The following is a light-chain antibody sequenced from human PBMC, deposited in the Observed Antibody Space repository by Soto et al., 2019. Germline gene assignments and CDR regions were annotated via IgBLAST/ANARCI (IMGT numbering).Light chain of an antibody. V-gene: IGKV3-20*01. Sequence: EVMLTQSPGTLSLSPGERATLSCRASQSVSSNYLAWYQQKSGQAPRLLIYGASNTATGIPDRFSGSGSGKDLSLTIRRLEPEDFAVYYCQQYDTSPRTFGEGTKVDFK. CDR2: GAS. CDR1: QSVSSNY. J-gene: IGKJ1*01. CDR3: QQYDTSPRT.